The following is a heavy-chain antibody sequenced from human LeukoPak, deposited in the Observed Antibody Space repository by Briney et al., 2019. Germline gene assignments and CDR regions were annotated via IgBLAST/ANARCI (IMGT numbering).Heavy chain of an antibody. D-gene: IGHD2-21*01. CDR1: GGSISSYY. CDR3: ARVSNGFILF. Sequence: SETLSLTCTVSGGSISSYYWSWIRQPPGKGLEWIGYIYYSGSTNYNPSLKSRVTISVDTSKNQFSLKPSSVTAADTAVYYCARVSNGFILFWGQGTLVTVSS. J-gene: IGHJ4*02. V-gene: IGHV4-59*01. CDR2: IYYSGST.